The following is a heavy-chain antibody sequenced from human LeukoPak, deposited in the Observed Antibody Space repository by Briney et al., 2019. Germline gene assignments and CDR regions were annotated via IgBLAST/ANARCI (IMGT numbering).Heavy chain of an antibody. CDR2: FTSRSGTI. J-gene: IGHJ4*02. CDR3: ARESSGIAATDKIDF. D-gene: IGHD6-13*01. Sequence: GGSLRLSCVASGFTFSSYSMNWVRQAPGKGLEWVSSFTSRSGTIYYADSVKGRFTISRDNAKNSLFLRMSSLRAEDTAVYYCARESSGIAATDKIDFWGQGTLVTVSS. CDR1: GFTFSSYS. V-gene: IGHV3-21*01.